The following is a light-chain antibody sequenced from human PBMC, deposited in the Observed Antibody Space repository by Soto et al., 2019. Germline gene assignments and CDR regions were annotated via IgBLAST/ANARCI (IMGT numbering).Light chain of an antibody. Sequence: QAVLTQPASVSGSPGQSITISCTGTSGDFGGYNYVSWYQQHPGKAPQLLIYGVTNRPSGVSNRFSGSKSGNTASLTISGLQADDEADYYCSSYTNSNTLPVFGTGTKLTVL. J-gene: IGLJ1*01. CDR3: SSYTNSNTLPV. V-gene: IGLV2-14*01. CDR2: GVT. CDR1: SGDFGGYNY.